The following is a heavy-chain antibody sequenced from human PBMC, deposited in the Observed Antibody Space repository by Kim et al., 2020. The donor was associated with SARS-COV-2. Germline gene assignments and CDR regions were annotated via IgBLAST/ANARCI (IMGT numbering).Heavy chain of an antibody. D-gene: IGHD6-13*01. CDR2: ISGSGGST. CDR1: GFTFSSYA. J-gene: IGHJ6*02. CDR3: ARTGYSSSWYWVQGMSYGMDV. V-gene: IGHV3-23*01. Sequence: GGSLRLSCAASGFTFSSYAMSWVRQAPGKGLEWVSAISGSGGSTYYADSVKGRFTISRDNSKNTLYLQMNSLRAEDTAVYYCARTGYSSSWYWVQGMSYGMDVWGQGTTVTVSS.